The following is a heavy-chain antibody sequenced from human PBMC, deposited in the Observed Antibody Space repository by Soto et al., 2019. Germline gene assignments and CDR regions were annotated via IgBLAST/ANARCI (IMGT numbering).Heavy chain of an antibody. CDR2: IWYDGSNK. CDR3: ARDRDRVTVVPAAMPAWYFDL. D-gene: IGHD2-2*01. CDR1: GFTFSSYG. Sequence: QVQLVESGGGVVQPGRSLRLSCAASGFTFSSYGMHWVRQAPGKGLEWGAVIWYDGSNKYYADSVKGRFTISRDNSKNTLYLKMNSLRAEDTAVYYCARDRDRVTVVPAAMPAWYFDLWGRGTLVTVSS. J-gene: IGHJ2*01. V-gene: IGHV3-33*01.